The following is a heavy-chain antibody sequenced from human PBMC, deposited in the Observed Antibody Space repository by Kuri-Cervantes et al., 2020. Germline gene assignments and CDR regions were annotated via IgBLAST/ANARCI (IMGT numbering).Heavy chain of an antibody. CDR1: GGSISSSNW. CDR3: ARDDSSGYYYAGYYYYGMDV. D-gene: IGHD3-22*01. J-gene: IGHJ6*02. V-gene: IGHV4-4*02. CDR2: IYHSGST. Sequence: SETLSLTCAVSGGSISSSNWWSWVRQPPGKGLEWIGEIYHSGSTNYNPSLKSRVTISVDKSKNQFSLKLSSVTAADTAVYYCARDDSSGYYYAGYYYYGMDVWGQGTTVTVSS.